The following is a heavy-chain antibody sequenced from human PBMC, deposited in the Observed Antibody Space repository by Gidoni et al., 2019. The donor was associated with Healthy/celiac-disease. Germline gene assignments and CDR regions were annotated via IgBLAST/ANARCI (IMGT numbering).Heavy chain of an antibody. D-gene: IGHD3-22*01. V-gene: IGHV3-23*01. J-gene: IGHJ4*02. CDR2: ISGSGGST. CDR1: GFPLSSDA. CDR3: AKDPLQGYDSSGSFDY. Sequence: EVQMLESGGGLVQPGGYMRLSWAAAGFPLSSDAMSWVRQAPGKGQEWVSAISGSGGSTYSADSVKGRFTISRDNSKNTLYLQMNSLRAEDTAVYYCAKDPLQGYDSSGSFDYWGQGTLVTVSS.